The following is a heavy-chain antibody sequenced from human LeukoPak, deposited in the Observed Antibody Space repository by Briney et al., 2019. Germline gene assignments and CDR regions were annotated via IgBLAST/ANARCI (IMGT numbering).Heavy chain of an antibody. V-gene: IGHV3-74*01. CDR1: GSTFSRYW. J-gene: IGHJ4*02. CDR2: VKSEGSDT. D-gene: IGHD1-26*01. CDR3: TTDIGNYYSY. Sequence: GGSLRLSCAASGSTFSRYWMHWVRQAPGKGLVWVSSVKSEGSDTIYADSVKGRFTISRDNAKNTLCLQMDSLRAEDTAVYYCTTDIGNYYSYWGQGILVTVAS.